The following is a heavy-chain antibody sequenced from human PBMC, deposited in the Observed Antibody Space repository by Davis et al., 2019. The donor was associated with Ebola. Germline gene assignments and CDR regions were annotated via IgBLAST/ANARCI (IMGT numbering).Heavy chain of an antibody. Sequence: GESLKISCAASGFSFHSYWMTWVRQAPGKGLEWVANIKQDGSEKYYVDSVKGRFTISRDNAKNSLYLQMNSLRAEYTAVYYCARDDILRDYFKYWGQGTLVTVSS. V-gene: IGHV3-7*01. CDR2: IKQDGSEK. D-gene: IGHD2-15*01. CDR1: GFSFHSYW. CDR3: ARDDILRDYFKY. J-gene: IGHJ4*02.